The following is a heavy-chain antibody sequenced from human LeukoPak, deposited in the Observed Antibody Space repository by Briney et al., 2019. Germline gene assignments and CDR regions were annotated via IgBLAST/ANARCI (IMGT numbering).Heavy chain of an antibody. D-gene: IGHD6-13*01. CDR1: GFTFSSYA. CDR3: ARDLVIAAAGTKYFDY. CDR2: ISYDGSNK. J-gene: IGHJ4*02. Sequence: GRSLRPSCAASGFTFSSYAMHWVRQAPGKGLEWVAVISYDGSNKYYADSVKGRFTISRDNSKNTLYLQMNSLRAEDTAVYYCARDLVIAAAGTKYFDYWGQGTLVTVSS. V-gene: IGHV3-30*01.